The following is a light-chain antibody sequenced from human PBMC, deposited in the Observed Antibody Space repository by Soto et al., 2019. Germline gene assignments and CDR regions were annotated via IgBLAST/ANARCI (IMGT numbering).Light chain of an antibody. CDR1: SSDVGGYNF. V-gene: IGLV2-14*01. J-gene: IGLJ1*01. CDR2: EVS. CDR3: SSYTSSSTLYV. Sequence: QSVLTQPASVSGSPGQSITISCTGTSSDVGGYNFVSWYQHHPGKAPQLMIFEVSNRPSGISYRFSGSKSGNTASLTISGLQAEHEADYYCSSYTSSSTLYVFGTGTKVTVL.